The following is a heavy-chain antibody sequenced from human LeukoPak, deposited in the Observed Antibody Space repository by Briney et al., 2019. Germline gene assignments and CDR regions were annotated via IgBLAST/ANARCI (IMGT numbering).Heavy chain of an antibody. CDR2: IYHSGST. Sequence: PSETLSLTCTVSGGSISSGGYYWSWIRQPPGKGLEWIGYIYHSGSTYYNPSLKSRVTISVDRSKNQFSLKLSSVTAADTAVYYCARGRTIFGVVIPMDVWGKGTTVTVSS. V-gene: IGHV4-30-2*01. CDR3: ARGRTIFGVVIPMDV. J-gene: IGHJ6*03. D-gene: IGHD3-3*01. CDR1: GGSISSGGYY.